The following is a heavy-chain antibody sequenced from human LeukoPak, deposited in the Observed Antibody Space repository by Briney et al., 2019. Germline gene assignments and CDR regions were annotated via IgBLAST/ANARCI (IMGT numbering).Heavy chain of an antibody. CDR3: AKDYYGSGSSSCGMDV. CDR1: GFSFNKYA. V-gene: IGHV3-30-3*01. CDR2: ISYDGSNK. J-gene: IGHJ6*02. D-gene: IGHD3-10*01. Sequence: GGSLRLSCVASGFSFNKYAMDWVRQAPGKGLEWVAMISYDGSNKYYADSVKGRFTISRDNSKNMLYLQMNSLKTEDTAVYYCAKDYYGSGSSSCGMDVWGQGTTVTVSS.